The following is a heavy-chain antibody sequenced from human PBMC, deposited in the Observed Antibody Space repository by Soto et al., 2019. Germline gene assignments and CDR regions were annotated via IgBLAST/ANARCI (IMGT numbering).Heavy chain of an antibody. D-gene: IGHD3-16*01. CDR3: AKEPIMITFGGVADY. J-gene: IGHJ4*02. V-gene: IGHV3-30*18. Sequence: QVQLVESGGGVVQPGRPLRLSCAASGFTFSSYGMHWVRQAPGKGLEWVAVISYDGSNKYYADSVKGRFTISRDNSKNTLYLQMNSLRAEDTAVYYCAKEPIMITFGGVADYWGQGTLVTVSS. CDR1: GFTFSSYG. CDR2: ISYDGSNK.